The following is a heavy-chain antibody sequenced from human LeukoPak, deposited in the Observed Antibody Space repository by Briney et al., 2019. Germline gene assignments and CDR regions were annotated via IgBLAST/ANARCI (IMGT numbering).Heavy chain of an antibody. J-gene: IGHJ4*02. CDR2: IYTSGST. CDR3: ARENYDSSGYYDY. CDR1: GGSISSGSSY. Sequence: PSQTLSLTCTVSGGSISSGSSYWSWIRQPAGKGLEWIGCIYTSGSTNYHPSLKSRVTISVDTSKIHFSLKLSSGTAADTAVYYCARENYDSSGYYDYWGQGTLVTVSS. D-gene: IGHD3-22*01. V-gene: IGHV4-61*02.